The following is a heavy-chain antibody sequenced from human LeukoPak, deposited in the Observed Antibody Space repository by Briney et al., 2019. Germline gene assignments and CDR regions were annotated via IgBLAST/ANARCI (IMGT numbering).Heavy chain of an antibody. CDR3: ARDRSRGTTVTTFGY. Sequence: PGGSLRLSCAASGFTFSSYDMHWVRQATGKGLEWVSAIGTAGDTYYPGSVKGRFTISRENAKNSLYLQMNSLRAGDTAVYYCARDRSRGTTVTTFGYWGQGTLVTVSS. J-gene: IGHJ4*02. CDR2: IGTAGDT. V-gene: IGHV3-13*01. CDR1: GFTFSSYD. D-gene: IGHD4-17*01.